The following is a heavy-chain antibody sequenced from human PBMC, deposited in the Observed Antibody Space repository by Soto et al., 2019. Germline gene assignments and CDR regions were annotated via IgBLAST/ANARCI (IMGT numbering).Heavy chain of an antibody. D-gene: IGHD6-6*01. CDR3: TSDLYFSIVPVRFAY. Sequence: RRSLRLCCAASGFTSSNAWINWVRQAPGKGLEWVGRIKSKTDGGTTDFAATVKGRFAISRDDSKNMVYLQMNSLKTEDTAVYYCTSDLYFSIVPVRFAYWGHGTFVIVSS. CDR2: IKSKTDGGTT. J-gene: IGHJ4*01. V-gene: IGHV3-15*07. CDR1: GFTSSNAW.